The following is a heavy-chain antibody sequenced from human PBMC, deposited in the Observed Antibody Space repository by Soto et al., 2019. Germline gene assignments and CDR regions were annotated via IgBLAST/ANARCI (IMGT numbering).Heavy chain of an antibody. CDR2: LKSKTDGGTT. D-gene: IGHD2-15*01. CDR1: GFSFSDAW. J-gene: IGHJ5*02. Sequence: GGSLRPSCAASGFSFSDAWMRWVRQAPGKGLEWVGRLKSKTDGGTTDYAAPVKGRFTISRDDSKNTLYLQMNSLKTEDTAVYYCTTRYCRGGSCYPWGQGTLVTVSS. CDR3: TTRYCRGGSCYP. V-gene: IGHV3-15*01.